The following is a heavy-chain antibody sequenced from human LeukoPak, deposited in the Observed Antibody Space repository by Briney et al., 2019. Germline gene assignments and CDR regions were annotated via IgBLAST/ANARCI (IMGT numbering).Heavy chain of an antibody. J-gene: IGHJ4*02. CDR3: ARSFSGYYDFWSGYRSLYY. CDR2: IYHSGST. V-gene: IGHV4-38-2*01. D-gene: IGHD3-3*01. CDR1: GYSISSGYY. Sequence: SETLSLTCAVSGYSISSGYYWGWIRRPPGKGLEWIGSIYHSGSTYYNPSLKSRVTISVDTSKNQFSLKLSSVTAADTAVYYCARSFSGYYDFWSGYRSLYYWGQGTLVTVSS.